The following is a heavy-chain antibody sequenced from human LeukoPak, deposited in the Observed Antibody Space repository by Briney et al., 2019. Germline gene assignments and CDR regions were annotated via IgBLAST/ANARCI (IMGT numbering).Heavy chain of an antibody. J-gene: IGHJ4*02. D-gene: IGHD2-2*02. CDR2: ISSSSSYI. V-gene: IGHV3-21*01. Sequence: GGSLRLSCAASGFTFSSYAMSWVRQAPGKGLEWVSSISSSSSYIYYADSVKGRFTISRDNAKNSLYLQMNSLRAEDTAVYYCARRGCSSTSCYNGFDYWGQGTLVTVSS. CDR3: ARRGCSSTSCYNGFDY. CDR1: GFTFSSYA.